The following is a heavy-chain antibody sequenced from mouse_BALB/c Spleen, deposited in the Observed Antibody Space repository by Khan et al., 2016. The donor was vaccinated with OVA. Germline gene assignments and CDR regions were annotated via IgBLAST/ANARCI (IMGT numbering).Heavy chain of an antibody. CDR2: IDPENGNT. CDR1: GFNIKDYY. Sequence: VQLKQSGAELVRPGALVKLSCKASGFNIKDYYILWVKQRPDQGLEWIGWIDPENGNTIYDPKFQAKASITADTSSNTAYLQLRRLTSEDTAVDYCARRCYGNYWFAYWGQGTLVTVSA. J-gene: IGHJ3*01. CDR3: ARRCYGNYWFAY. D-gene: IGHD2-1*01. V-gene: IGHV14-1*02.